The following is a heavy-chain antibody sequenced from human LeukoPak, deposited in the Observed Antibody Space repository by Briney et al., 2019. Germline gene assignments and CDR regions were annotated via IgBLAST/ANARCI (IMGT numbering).Heavy chain of an antibody. CDR1: GGSISSGDYY. Sequence: SQTLSLTCTVSGGSISSGDYYWSWIRQPPGKGLEWIGYIYYSGSTYYNPSLKSRVTISVDTSKNQFSLKPSSVTAADTAVYYCARTLASTWEIDYWGQGTLVTVSS. V-gene: IGHV4-30-4*01. D-gene: IGHD1-26*01. J-gene: IGHJ4*02. CDR3: ARTLASTWEIDY. CDR2: IYYSGST.